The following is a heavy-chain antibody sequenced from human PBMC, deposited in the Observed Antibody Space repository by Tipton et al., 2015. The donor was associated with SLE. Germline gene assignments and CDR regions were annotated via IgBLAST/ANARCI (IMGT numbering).Heavy chain of an antibody. D-gene: IGHD2-21*01. J-gene: IGHJ5*02. CDR2: VCNSVST. Sequence: TLSLTCTVSGASVSSFCWNWIRQSPGKGLEWIACVCNSVSTNYDPSLKSRGTISEDTSKNQFSLKLTSVTAADTAIYYCVRGHPHIVVLIGGGWFDPWGQVTLVTVSS. CDR3: VRGHPHIVVLIGGGWFDP. CDR1: GASVSSFC. V-gene: IGHV4-59*02.